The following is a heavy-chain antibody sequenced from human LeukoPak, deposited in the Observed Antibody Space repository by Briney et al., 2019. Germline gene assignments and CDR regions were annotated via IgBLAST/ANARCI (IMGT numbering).Heavy chain of an antibody. CDR3: ASNTNYYENTGHYVLDS. J-gene: IGHJ5*01. Sequence: GSSVKVSCKASGGTFSTYAISWVRQAPGQGLEWMGGIILILGTANYAQKFKGRVTITADEFTGKAYMELSSLRSEDTAVFYCASNTNYYENTGHYVLDSWGQGTLVTVSS. V-gene: IGHV1-69*01. CDR2: IILILGTA. CDR1: GGTFSTYA. D-gene: IGHD3-22*01.